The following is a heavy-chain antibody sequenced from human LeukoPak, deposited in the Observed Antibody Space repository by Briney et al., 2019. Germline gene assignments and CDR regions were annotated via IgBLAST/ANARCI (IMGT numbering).Heavy chain of an antibody. J-gene: IGHJ4*02. CDR3: ARDQRNSGSYRFEY. D-gene: IGHD1-26*01. Sequence: GASVKVSCKTSGYTFSGYGISWVRQAPGQGLEWMGWITGNNGNTNYAPSLQGRVIMTKDTSTNTVYMELTSLRSDDTAVYYCARDQRNSGSYRFEYWGQGTRVTVSS. CDR2: ITGNNGNT. CDR1: GYTFSGYG. V-gene: IGHV1-18*01.